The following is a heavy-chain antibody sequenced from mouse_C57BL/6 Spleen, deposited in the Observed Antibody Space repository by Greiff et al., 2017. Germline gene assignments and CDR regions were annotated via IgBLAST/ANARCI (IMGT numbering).Heavy chain of an antibody. D-gene: IGHD3-3*01. V-gene: IGHV2-2*01. Sequence: VKLVESGPGLVQPSQSLSITCTVSGFSLTSYGVHWVRQSPGKGLEWLGVIWSGGSTDYNAAFISRLSISKDNSKSQVFFKMNSLQADDTAIYYCARKKEGAGTWFAYWGQGTLVTVSA. CDR1: GFSLTSYG. CDR2: IWSGGST. J-gene: IGHJ3*01. CDR3: ARKKEGAGTWFAY.